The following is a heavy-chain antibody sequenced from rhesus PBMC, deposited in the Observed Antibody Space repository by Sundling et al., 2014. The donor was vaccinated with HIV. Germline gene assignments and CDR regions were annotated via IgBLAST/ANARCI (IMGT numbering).Heavy chain of an antibody. CDR2: ISGSSGST. Sequence: QVQLQESGPGLVKPSETLSLTCAVSGGSFSGYYWGWIRQPPGKGLEWIGYISGSSGSTDYNPSLKSRVTISTDTSKKEFSLKLSSVTAADTAVYYCARGGPWSVAGTPGDYFDYWGQGVLVTVSS. D-gene: IGHD6-37*01. CDR3: ARGGPWSVAGTPGDYFDY. CDR1: GGSFSGYY. J-gene: IGHJ4*01. V-gene: IGHV4-165*01.